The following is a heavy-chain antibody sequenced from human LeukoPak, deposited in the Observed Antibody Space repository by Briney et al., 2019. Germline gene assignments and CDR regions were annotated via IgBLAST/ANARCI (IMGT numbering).Heavy chain of an antibody. CDR1: RGSISSYY. V-gene: IGHV4-59*01. CDR3: ARGRYYYDSSGYPYNWFDP. CDR2: IYHGGGT. J-gene: IGHJ5*02. Sequence: SETLPLTCIVSRGSISSYYWGWIRQPPGKGLEWIGYIYHGGGTNYNPSLKSRVTISGDTSKNKFFLNLSSVTAADTAMYYCARGRYYYDSSGYPYNWFDPWGQGTLVTVSS. D-gene: IGHD3-22*01.